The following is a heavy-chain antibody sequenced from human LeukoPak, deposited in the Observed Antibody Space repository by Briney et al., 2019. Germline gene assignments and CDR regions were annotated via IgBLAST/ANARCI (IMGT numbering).Heavy chain of an antibody. CDR3: ARAQPGGNYVFAYYYYGMDV. CDR1: GFTFSSYS. D-gene: IGHD1-7*01. V-gene: IGHV3-21*01. J-gene: IGHJ6*02. CDR2: ISSSSSYI. Sequence: GGSLRLSCATSGFTFSSYSMNWVRQAPGKGLEWVSSISSSSSYIYYADSVKGRFTISRDNAKNSLYLQMNSLRAEDTAVYYCARAQPGGNYVFAYYYYGMDVWGQGTTVTVSS.